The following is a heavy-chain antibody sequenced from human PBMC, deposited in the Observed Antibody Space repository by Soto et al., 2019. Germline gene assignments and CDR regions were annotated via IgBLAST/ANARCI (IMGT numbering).Heavy chain of an antibody. Sequence: QVQLVQSGAEVKKPGSSVKVSCKASGGTFSSYAISWVRQAPGQGLEWMGGIIPIFGTANYAQKFQCRVTITADQSTSTAYVVVSNLRSEDTAVYYWARHVPAAGYYYGMDVWVQGTTVTVSS. CDR3: ARHVPAAGYYYGMDV. CDR1: GGTFSSYA. CDR2: IIPIFGTA. V-gene: IGHV1-69*12. D-gene: IGHD2-2*01. J-gene: IGHJ6*02.